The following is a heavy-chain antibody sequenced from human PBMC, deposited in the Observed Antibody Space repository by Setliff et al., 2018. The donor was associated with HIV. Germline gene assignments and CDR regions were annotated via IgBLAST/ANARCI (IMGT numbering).Heavy chain of an antibody. Sequence: SETLSLTCTVSGGSITTYNYYWAWIRQPPGKGLEWIGYIYYIGNTNYNPSLKSRVTISVDTSKNQFSLKLSSVTAADTAVYYCARVRGSSYFGTFDYWGQGALVTVSS. CDR3: ARVRGSSYFGTFDY. D-gene: IGHD1-26*01. CDR2: IYYIGNT. J-gene: IGHJ4*02. CDR1: GGSITTYNYY. V-gene: IGHV4-61*01.